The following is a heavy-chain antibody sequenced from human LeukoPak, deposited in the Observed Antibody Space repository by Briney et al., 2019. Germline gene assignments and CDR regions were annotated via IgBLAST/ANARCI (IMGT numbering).Heavy chain of an antibody. J-gene: IGHJ6*03. CDR1: GGSISSYY. D-gene: IGHD6-25*01. Sequence: ETLSLTCTVSGGSISSYYWSWVRQPPGKGLEWVSNIGTSSTTIYYADSVKGRFTISRDNAKNSLYLQMNSLRADDTAVYYCARFAAGGSYYYYMDVWGKGTTVTVSS. V-gene: IGHV3-48*01. CDR2: IGTSSTTI. CDR3: ARFAAGGSYYYYMDV.